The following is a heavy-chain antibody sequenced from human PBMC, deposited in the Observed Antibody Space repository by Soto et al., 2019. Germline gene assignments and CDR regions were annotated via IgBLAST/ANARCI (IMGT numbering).Heavy chain of an antibody. CDR1: GYTFTSYD. J-gene: IGHJ5*02. Sequence: ASVKVSCKASGYTFTSYDMNWVRQATGQGLEWMGWMNPNSGNTGYAQKFQGRVTMTRNTSISTAYMELSSLRSEDTAVYYCARGQTRLDNWFDPWGQGTLVTVSS. CDR2: MNPNSGNT. V-gene: IGHV1-8*01. CDR3: ARGQTRLDNWFDP.